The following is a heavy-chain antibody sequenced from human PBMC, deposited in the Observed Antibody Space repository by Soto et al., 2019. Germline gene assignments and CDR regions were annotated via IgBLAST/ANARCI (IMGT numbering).Heavy chain of an antibody. CDR1: GYTFTRYT. D-gene: IGHD2-15*01. CDR3: ARGIATGQLDP. J-gene: IGHJ5*02. CDR2: INPDNGNT. Sequence: AASVKFSCKASGYTFTRYTMNWVRQAPGQRLEWMGWINPDNGNTKSSQKFQDRVIITRDTSASTAYMDLSSLRSEDTAVYYCARGIATGQLDPWGQGTLVTAPQ. V-gene: IGHV1-3*01.